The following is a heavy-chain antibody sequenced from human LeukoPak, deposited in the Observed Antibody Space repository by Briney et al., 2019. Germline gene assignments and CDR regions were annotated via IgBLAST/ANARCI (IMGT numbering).Heavy chain of an antibody. CDR2: VTQSGST. CDR3: ARAGETARGVFGFDI. Sequence: PSETLSLTCVVNGGSFSGYYWTWIRQTPGKGLEWIGEVTQSGSTNYNPSLKTRVTISLDTPQTQFSLRLTSLTAADTALYYCARAGETARGVFGFDIWGQGTMVTVSA. V-gene: IGHV4-34*01. D-gene: IGHD3-16*01. CDR1: GGSFSGYY. J-gene: IGHJ3*02.